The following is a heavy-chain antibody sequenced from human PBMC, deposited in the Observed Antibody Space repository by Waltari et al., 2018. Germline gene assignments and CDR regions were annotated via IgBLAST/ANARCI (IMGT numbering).Heavy chain of an antibody. J-gene: IGHJ4*02. CDR2: IYHSGST. Sequence: QVQLQESGPGLVKPSETLSLTCAVSGYSISSGYYWGWIRQPPGKGLEWIGSIYHSGSTYYTPSLKSRVTISVDTSKNQFSLKLSSGTAADTAVYYCASSSIAARSFDYWGQGTLVTVSS. D-gene: IGHD6-6*01. V-gene: IGHV4-38-2*01. CDR1: GYSISSGYY. CDR3: ASSSIAARSFDY.